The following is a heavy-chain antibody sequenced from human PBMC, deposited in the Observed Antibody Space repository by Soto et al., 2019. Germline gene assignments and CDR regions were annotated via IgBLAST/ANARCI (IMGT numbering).Heavy chain of an antibody. CDR3: ARVIVVVAGTTHHYYFDY. J-gene: IGHJ4*02. V-gene: IGHV3-72*01. D-gene: IGHD2-15*01. CDR1: GFTFSDHY. CDR2: SRNKTKGYTT. Sequence: EVQLVESGGGLVQPGGSLRLSCAGSGFTFSDHYMDWVRQAPGKGLEWVGRSRNKTKGYTTEYAASVKGRFTMSRDESKSSLYLQMSSLKSEDTAVYYCARVIVVVAGTTHHYYFDYWGQGTLVTVSS.